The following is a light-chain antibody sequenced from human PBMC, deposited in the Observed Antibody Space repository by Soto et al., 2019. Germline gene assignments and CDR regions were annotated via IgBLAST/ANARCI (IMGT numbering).Light chain of an antibody. CDR1: STDFVSYNR. CDR2: EAS. J-gene: IGLJ1*01. V-gene: IGLV2-18*01. CDR3: SLYTSDNTYV. Sequence: QSVLTQPPSVSGPPGQSVTISCTGTSTDFVSYNRVSWYQQPPGTAPKLIIYEASNRPSGVPDRFSGSKSGNTASLTISGLQAADEADYYCSLYTSDNTYVFGTGTKVTVL.